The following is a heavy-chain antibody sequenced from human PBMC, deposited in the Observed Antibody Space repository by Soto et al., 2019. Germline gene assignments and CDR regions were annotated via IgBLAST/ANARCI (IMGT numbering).Heavy chain of an antibody. Sequence: QVQLVQSGAEVRKPGSSVKVSCEASGGSFISYIFTWVRQAPGQGLEWMGRSIPIQGRADYALKFQDRVTITADRDTQTVYMGLRSLTPEDTALYYCAKSLVFVDHAYMDVWGKGTTVTVSS. D-gene: IGHD2-21*01. J-gene: IGHJ6*03. CDR1: GGSFISYI. V-gene: IGHV1-69*02. CDR3: AKSLVFVDHAYMDV. CDR2: SIPIQGRA.